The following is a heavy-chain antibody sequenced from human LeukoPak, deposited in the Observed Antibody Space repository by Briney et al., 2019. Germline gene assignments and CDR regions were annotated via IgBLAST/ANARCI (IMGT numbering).Heavy chain of an antibody. J-gene: IGHJ5*02. D-gene: IGHD6-19*01. V-gene: IGHV3-23*01. CDR2: ISGSGGSP. Sequence: GGSLRLSCAASGFTFSSYAMSWVRQAPGKGLEGVSAISGSGGSPYYADPVKGRFTISRDNPKASLHRQMNSLRAEDTPVYYCARPRIKPSGWLPWFDPWGQGTLVTVPS. CDR1: GFTFSSYA. CDR3: ARPRIKPSGWLPWFDP.